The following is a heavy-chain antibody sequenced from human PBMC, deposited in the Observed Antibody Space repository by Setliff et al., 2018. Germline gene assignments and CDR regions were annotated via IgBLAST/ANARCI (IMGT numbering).Heavy chain of an antibody. V-gene: IGHV1-8*01. CDR1: GYSFTTHD. Sequence: GASVKVSCKASGYSFTTHDINWVRQAPGQGLEWMGWMNPNNDDTGSAHKFQDRVTMTVNRAVSTAYLELSGLTPDDTAVYFCARDGISWLNWLDPWGQGTPVTVSS. CDR3: ARDGISWLNWLDP. CDR2: MNPNNDDT. D-gene: IGHD6-13*01. J-gene: IGHJ5*02.